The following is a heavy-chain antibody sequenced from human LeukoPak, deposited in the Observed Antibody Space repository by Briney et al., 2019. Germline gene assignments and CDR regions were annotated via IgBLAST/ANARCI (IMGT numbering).Heavy chain of an antibody. CDR3: ARGHSCSSTSCYSGSFDY. D-gene: IGHD2-2*01. V-gene: IGHV4-34*01. J-gene: IGHJ4*02. CDR1: GGSFSGYC. Sequence: SETLSLTCAVYGGSFSGYCWSWIRQPPGKGLEWIGEINHSGSTNYNPSLKSRGTISVDTSKNQFSLKRSSVTAADTAVYYCARGHSCSSTSCYSGSFDYWGPRTLVTASS. CDR2: INHSGST.